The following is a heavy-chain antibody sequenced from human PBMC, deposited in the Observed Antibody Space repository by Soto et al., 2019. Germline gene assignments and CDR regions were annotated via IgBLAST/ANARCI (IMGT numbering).Heavy chain of an antibody. CDR3: AKGSSASRPYYFDY. J-gene: IGHJ4*02. D-gene: IGHD3-22*01. CDR1: GFTFTTYA. Sequence: EVQLLESGGGLVQPGGSLRLSCPASGFTFTTYAMSWIRQAPGKGLEWVSAITGSGGSTYHADSVKGRFTISRDNSKNTLDLQMNILRADDTAIYYCAKGSSASRPYYFDYVGRGTLVTVSS. CDR2: ITGSGGST. V-gene: IGHV3-23*01.